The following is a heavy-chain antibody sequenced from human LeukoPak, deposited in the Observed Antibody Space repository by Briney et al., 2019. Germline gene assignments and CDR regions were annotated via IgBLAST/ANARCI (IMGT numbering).Heavy chain of an antibody. CDR2: ISRSGGTL. V-gene: IGHV3-48*03. CDR3: AKGQNSHFDY. J-gene: IGHJ4*02. D-gene: IGHD2/OR15-2a*01. Sequence: GGSLRLSCAASGFTFSNSEMNWVRQAPGKGLEWVSYISRSGGTLYYADSVKGRFTISRDNTKNLLYLQMNSLRAEDTAAYYCAKGQNSHFDYWGQGTLVTVSS. CDR1: GFTFSNSE.